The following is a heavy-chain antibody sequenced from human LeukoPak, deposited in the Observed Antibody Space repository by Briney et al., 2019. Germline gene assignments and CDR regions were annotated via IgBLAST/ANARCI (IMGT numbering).Heavy chain of an antibody. CDR2: VSYDGGNE. CDR3: ARDRERYYYFGMDV. Sequence: GGSLRLSCAASGFTFSNHAIHWVRQAPGKGLEWVAVVSYDGGNEYYADSVKGRFTISRDNSKNTLYLQMNSLRAEDTAVYYCARDRERYYYFGMDVWGKGTTVTVSS. CDR1: GFTFSNHA. V-gene: IGHV3-30*04. J-gene: IGHJ6*04.